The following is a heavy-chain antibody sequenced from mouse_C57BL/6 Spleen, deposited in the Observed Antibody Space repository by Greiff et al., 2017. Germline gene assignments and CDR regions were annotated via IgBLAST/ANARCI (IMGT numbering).Heavy chain of an antibody. D-gene: IGHD1-1*01. J-gene: IGHJ3*01. Sequence: QVQLKQPGAELVKPGASVKMSCKASGYTFTSYWITWVKQRPGQGLEWIGDIYPGSGSTNYNEKFKSKGTLTVDTSSSTAYMQLSSLTSEDSAVYYCARGSGSSYPFAYWGQGTLVTVSA. CDR3: ARGSGSSYPFAY. CDR2: IYPGSGST. V-gene: IGHV1-55*01. CDR1: GYTFTSYW.